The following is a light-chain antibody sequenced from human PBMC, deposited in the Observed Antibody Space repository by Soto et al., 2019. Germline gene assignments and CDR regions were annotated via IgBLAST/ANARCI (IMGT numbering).Light chain of an antibody. Sequence: DIQMTQSPSTLSASVGDRVTITCRSSHSISGWLAWYQQKAGKAPKLLMYGAFSLETGVPSRFSGSGSGTEFPLSISTLQHDDVATYYCQNYNSYPWTFGQGAKVDIK. V-gene: IGKV1-5*01. CDR3: QNYNSYPWT. CDR2: GAF. CDR1: HSISGW. J-gene: IGKJ1*01.